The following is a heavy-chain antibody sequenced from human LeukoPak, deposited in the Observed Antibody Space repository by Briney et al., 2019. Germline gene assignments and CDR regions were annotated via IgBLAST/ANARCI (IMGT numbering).Heavy chain of an antibody. CDR3: ASIEDDYGDSVDY. CDR1: GFTFSSYS. J-gene: IGHJ4*02. V-gene: IGHV3-21*01. CDR2: ISSSSSYI. D-gene: IGHD4-17*01. Sequence: GGSLRLSCAASGFTFSSYSMNWVRQAPGKGLEWVSSISSSSSYIYYADSVKGRFTISRDNAKNSLYLQMNSLRAEDTAVYYCASIEDDYGDSVDYWGQGTLVTVSS.